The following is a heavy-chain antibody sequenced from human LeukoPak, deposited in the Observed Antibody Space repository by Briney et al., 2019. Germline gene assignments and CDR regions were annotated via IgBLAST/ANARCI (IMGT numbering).Heavy chain of an antibody. CDR3: VRTYDSSGYFYDY. Sequence: SETLSLTRSVSGGSTSSGSYYWSWIRQPAGKGLEWIGRIYNSGSTNYTPSLKSRVTISLDTSKNQFSLKLTSVTAADTAVYYCVRTYDSSGYFYDYWGQGTLVTVSS. CDR1: GGSTSSGSYY. D-gene: IGHD3-22*01. CDR2: IYNSGST. J-gene: IGHJ4*02. V-gene: IGHV4-61*02.